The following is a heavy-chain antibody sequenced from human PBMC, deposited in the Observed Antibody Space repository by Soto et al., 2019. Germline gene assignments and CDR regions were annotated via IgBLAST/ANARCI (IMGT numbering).Heavy chain of an antibody. D-gene: IGHD1-26*01. CDR2: IGIGSSTK. Sequence: PGGSLRLSCAASGFTFRNYGMNWVRQAPGKGLEWVSYIGIGSSTKYYADSVKGRFTISRDDSKNTLYLQMNSLRVDDTAVYYCARDFIVGAPDYFDYWGQGTLVTVSS. J-gene: IGHJ4*02. CDR1: GFTFRNYG. V-gene: IGHV3-48*01. CDR3: ARDFIVGAPDYFDY.